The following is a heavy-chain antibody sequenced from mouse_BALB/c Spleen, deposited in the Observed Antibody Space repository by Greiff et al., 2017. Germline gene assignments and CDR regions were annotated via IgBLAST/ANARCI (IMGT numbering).Heavy chain of an antibody. Sequence: EVKLVESGPGLVKPSQSLSLTCTVTGYSITSDYAWNWIRQFPGNKLEWMGYISYSGSTSYNPSLKSRISITRDTSKNQFFLQLNSVTTEDTATYYCALYYGNYDGAYWGQGTLDTVSA. CDR3: ALYYGNYDGAY. D-gene: IGHD2-1*01. CDR1: GYSITSDYA. J-gene: IGHJ3*01. CDR2: ISYSGST. V-gene: IGHV3-2*02.